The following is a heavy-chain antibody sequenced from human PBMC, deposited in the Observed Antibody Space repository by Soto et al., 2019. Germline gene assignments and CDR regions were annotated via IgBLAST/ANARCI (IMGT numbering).Heavy chain of an antibody. J-gene: IGHJ6*02. CDR3: ARGVVPAAMGLYYYYGMDV. Sequence: PSETLSLTCTVSGGSISSYYWSWIRQPPGKGLEWIGYIYYSGSTNYNPSLKSRVTISVDTSKNQFSLKLISVTAAYTVVYYCARGVVPAAMGLYYYYGMDVWGQGTTVT. CDR2: IYYSGST. CDR1: GGSISSYY. D-gene: IGHD2-2*01. V-gene: IGHV4-59*01.